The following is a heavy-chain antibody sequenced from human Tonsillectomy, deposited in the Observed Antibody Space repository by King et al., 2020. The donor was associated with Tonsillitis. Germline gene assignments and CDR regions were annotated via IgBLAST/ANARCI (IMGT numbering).Heavy chain of an antibody. CDR1: GFTFSSYA. J-gene: IGHJ4*02. D-gene: IGHD2-2*01. CDR2: ICGSGGST. CDR3: AKAWLDLDIVVVPAANYFDY. V-gene: IGHV3-23*04. Sequence: VQLVESGGGLVQPGGSLRLSCAASGFTFSSYAMTWVRQAPGEGREWVSAICGSGGSTYYADAVKGRFTISRDSSKNTLYLQMNSLRAEDKARNCCAKAWLDLDIVVVPAANYFDYWGQGTLVTVSS.